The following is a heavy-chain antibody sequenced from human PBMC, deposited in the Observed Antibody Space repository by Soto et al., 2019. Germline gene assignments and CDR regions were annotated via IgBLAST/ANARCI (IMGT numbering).Heavy chain of an antibody. CDR2: IGGRATSA. D-gene: IGHD3-22*01. Sequence: EVQLLESGGGLVQPGGSLRLSCAASGFMFSNYAMSWVRQAPGKGLEWVSGIGGRATSAYYADSVKGRFAISRDNSYNTLFLQLNSLRAEDTAVYDCAKSRYSDSSGDYYDFWGQGTLVTVSS. CDR3: AKSRYSDSSGDYYDF. J-gene: IGHJ4*02. CDR1: GFMFSNYA. V-gene: IGHV3-23*01.